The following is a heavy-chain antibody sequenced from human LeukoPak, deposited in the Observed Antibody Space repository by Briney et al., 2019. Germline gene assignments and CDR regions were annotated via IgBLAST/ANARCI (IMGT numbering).Heavy chain of an antibody. V-gene: IGHV1-69*13. CDR3: ARDYGSGNNYYYYMDV. Sequence: GASVKVSCKASGYTFTSYGISWVRQAPGQGLEWMGGIIPIFGTANYAQKFQGRVTITADESTSTAYMELSSLRSEDTAVYYCARDYGSGNNYYYYMDVWGKGTTVTVSS. CDR1: GYTFTSYG. D-gene: IGHD3-10*01. J-gene: IGHJ6*03. CDR2: IIPIFGTA.